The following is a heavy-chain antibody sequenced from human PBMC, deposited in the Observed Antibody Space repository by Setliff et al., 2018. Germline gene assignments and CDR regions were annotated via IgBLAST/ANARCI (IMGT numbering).Heavy chain of an antibody. CDR2: IYYRGDT. D-gene: IGHD7-27*01. V-gene: IGHV4-39*07. CDR3: ARYTPKLPELGIYGWFDY. Sequence: PSETLSLTCTVSGASLSSGTYYWGWIRQPPGKGLEWIGRIYYRGDTYYNASLKGRLTISVDTSKNQFSLKLTSVTAADTAAYYCARYTPKLPELGIYGWFDYWGQGTPVTVS. J-gene: IGHJ4*02. CDR1: GASLSSGTYY.